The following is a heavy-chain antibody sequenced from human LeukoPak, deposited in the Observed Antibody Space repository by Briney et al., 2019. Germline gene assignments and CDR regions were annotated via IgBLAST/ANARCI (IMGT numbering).Heavy chain of an antibody. CDR1: GFTVSSNY. V-gene: IGHV3-53*01. J-gene: IGHJ6*03. CDR3: ARRQLAQYYYYYMDV. CDR2: IYSGGST. Sequence: GGSLRLSCAASGFTVSSNYMSWVRQAPGKGLEWVSVIYSGGSTYYADSVKGRFTISRDNSKNTLYLQMNSLRAEDTAVYYRARRQLAQYYYYYMDVWGKGTTVTVSS. D-gene: IGHD6-13*01.